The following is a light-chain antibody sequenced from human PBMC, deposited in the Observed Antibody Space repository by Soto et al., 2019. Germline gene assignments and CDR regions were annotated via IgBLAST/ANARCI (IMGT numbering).Light chain of an antibody. J-gene: IGLJ7*01. Sequence: QPVLTQPASVSGSPGQSITISCSGVRGDVGNYNLVSWYQQYPGKAPALLIYEDDKRPSGVSNRFSGSKSDSTASLTSSGLQAEDEADYYCCLYLGGTSVFGGGTQLTVL. CDR1: RGDVGNYNL. V-gene: IGLV2-23*01. CDR3: CLYLGGTSV. CDR2: EDD.